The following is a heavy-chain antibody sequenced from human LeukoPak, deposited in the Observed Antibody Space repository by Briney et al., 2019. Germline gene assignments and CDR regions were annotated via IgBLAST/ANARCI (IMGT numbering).Heavy chain of an antibody. CDR3: ASSIVADGTSPFDY. V-gene: IGHV3-7*01. CDR1: GFTFSNYW. CDR2: IKEDGSEK. D-gene: IGHD6-13*01. Sequence: GGSLRLSCAASGFTFSNYWMSWVRQAPGKGLEWVANIKEDGSEKYYVDSVKGRFTISRDNAKNSLYLQMNSLRAEDTAVYYCASSIVADGTSPFDYWGQGTLVTVSS. J-gene: IGHJ4*02.